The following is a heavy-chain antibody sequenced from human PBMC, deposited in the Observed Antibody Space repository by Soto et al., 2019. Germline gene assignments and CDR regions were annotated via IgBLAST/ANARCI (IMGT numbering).Heavy chain of an antibody. Sequence: PSETWSDRWTGSDESIRSRTNFWCWIRHPTGKGLEWIGNINYSGSTYYNPSLQSRVTTSVDTSKNQFSLKLSSVIAADTAVYYCARLSGHFRSTSCYAYYVMDVWGQGT. V-gene: IGHV4-39*01. CDR2: INYSGST. J-gene: IGHJ6*02. CDR3: ARLSGHFRSTSCYAYYVMDV. CDR1: DESIRSRTNF. D-gene: IGHD2-2*01.